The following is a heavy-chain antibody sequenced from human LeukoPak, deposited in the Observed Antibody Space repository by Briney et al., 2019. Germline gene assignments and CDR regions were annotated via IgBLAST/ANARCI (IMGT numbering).Heavy chain of an antibody. D-gene: IGHD3-10*01. CDR3: ASGSPQGHKYYYYYMGV. J-gene: IGHJ6*03. CDR1: GFTFSSYG. CDR2: IWYDGSNK. V-gene: IGHV3-33*01. Sequence: PGGSLRLSCAASGFTFSSYGMHWVRQAPGKGLEWVAVIWYDGSNKYYADSVKGRFTISRDNSKNTLYLQMNSLRAEDTAVYYCASGSPQGHKYYYYYMGVWGKGTTVTVSS.